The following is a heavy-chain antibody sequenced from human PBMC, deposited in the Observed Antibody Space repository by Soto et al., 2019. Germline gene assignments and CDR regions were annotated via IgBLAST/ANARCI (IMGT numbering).Heavy chain of an antibody. D-gene: IGHD1-7*01. Sequence: QITLKESGPTLVKPTQTLTLTCTFSGFSLSTSGVGVGWIRQPPGKALEWLALIYWDDDKRYSPSLKSRLTITKDTSKNQVVLTMTNMDPVYTATYYCALAGELGYFDCWGQGTLVTVSS. CDR1: GFSLSTSGVG. J-gene: IGHJ4*02. CDR2: IYWDDDK. CDR3: ALAGELGYFDC. V-gene: IGHV2-5*02.